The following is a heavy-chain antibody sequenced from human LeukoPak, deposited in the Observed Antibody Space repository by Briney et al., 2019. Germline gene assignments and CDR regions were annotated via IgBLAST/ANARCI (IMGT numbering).Heavy chain of an antibody. CDR2: INHSGST. D-gene: IGHD2-2*01. CDR3: ARLTVVPAAIGIDP. Sequence: PSETLSLTCAVYGGSFSGYYWSWIRQPPGKGLEWIGEINHSGSTNYNPSLKSRVTISVDTSKNQFSLKLSSVTAADTAAYYCARLTVVPAAIGIDPWGQGTLVTVSS. J-gene: IGHJ5*02. V-gene: IGHV4-34*01. CDR1: GGSFSGYY.